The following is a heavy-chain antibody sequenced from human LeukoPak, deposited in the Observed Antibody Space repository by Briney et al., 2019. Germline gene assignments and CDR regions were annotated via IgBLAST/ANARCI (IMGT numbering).Heavy chain of an antibody. Sequence: GGSLRLSCAASGFTFSTYGMSWVRQAPGKGLEWVSAISGSGGSTYYADSVKGRFTISRDNSKNTLYLQMNSLRAEDTAVYYCAKSPYGASYYYYYYMDVWGKGTTVTISS. CDR3: AKSPYGASYYYYYYMDV. D-gene: IGHD4-17*01. V-gene: IGHV3-23*01. CDR2: ISGSGGST. J-gene: IGHJ6*03. CDR1: GFTFSTYG.